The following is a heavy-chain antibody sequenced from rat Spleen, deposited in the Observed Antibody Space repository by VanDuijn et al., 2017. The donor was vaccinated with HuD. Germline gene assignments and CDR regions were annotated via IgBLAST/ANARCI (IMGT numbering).Heavy chain of an antibody. CDR3: TRDYPGITGFDY. D-gene: IGHD1-4*01. V-gene: IGHV5-31*01. J-gene: IGHJ2*01. Sequence: EVQLVESGGGLVQPGRSLKLSCVASGFTFNNYWMTWIRQAPGKGLEWVTTISSDGSTPYYRDSVRGRFTVSRDNAKSTLYLQMDSLRSEDTATYYCTRDYPGITGFDYWGQGVMVTVSS. CDR1: GFTFNNYW. CDR2: ISSDGSTP.